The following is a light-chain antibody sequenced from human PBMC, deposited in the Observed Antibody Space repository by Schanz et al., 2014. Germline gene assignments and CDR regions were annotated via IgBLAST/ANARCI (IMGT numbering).Light chain of an antibody. V-gene: IGLV1-40*01. CDR2: GNN. CDR1: RSNIGADYD. CDR3: QSYDNXXRGV. J-gene: IGLJ3*02. Sequence: QSVLTQXXSVSGAPGQRVTISCAGSRSNIGADYDVHWYQQFPGTAPKLLIYGNNNRPSGVPDRFSGSKSGTSASLAITGLQAEDEADYYCQSYDNXXRGVFGGGTLLTVL.